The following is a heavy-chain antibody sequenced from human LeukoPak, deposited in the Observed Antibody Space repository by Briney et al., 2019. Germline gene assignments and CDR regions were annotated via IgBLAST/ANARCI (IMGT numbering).Heavy chain of an antibody. CDR2: IYYSRST. Sequence: SETLSLTCAVYGGSISRGDYYWSWIRQPPGKGLEWIGYIYYSRSTYYNPSLKSRVTRSVDTSKNQFSLKLSSVTAADTAVYYCARDSSGWPRDAFDIWGQGTMVTVSS. CDR1: GGSISRGDYY. CDR3: ARDSSGWPRDAFDI. V-gene: IGHV4-30-4*08. J-gene: IGHJ3*02. D-gene: IGHD6-19*01.